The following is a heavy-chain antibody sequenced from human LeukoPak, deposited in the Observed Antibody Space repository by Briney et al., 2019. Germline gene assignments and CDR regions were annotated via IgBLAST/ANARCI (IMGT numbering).Heavy chain of an antibody. D-gene: IGHD2-15*01. CDR3: AKGRTSSSYSSVSS. Sequence: PGGSLRLSCAASGFTFSSYAMSWVRQAPGKGLEWVSVISGGGGATYYAGSVKGRFTISRDDSENTLYLQMNSLRAEDTAVYYCAKGRTSSSYSSVSSWGQGTLVTVPS. J-gene: IGHJ5*02. CDR1: GFTFSSYA. V-gene: IGHV3-23*01. CDR2: ISGGGGAT.